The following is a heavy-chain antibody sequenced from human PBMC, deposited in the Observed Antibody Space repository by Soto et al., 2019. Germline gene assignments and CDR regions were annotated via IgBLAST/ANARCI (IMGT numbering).Heavy chain of an antibody. CDR2: IIPVFGRP. J-gene: IGHJ1*01. D-gene: IGHD5-12*01. CDR1: GGSFSSFG. CDR3: AREGSGYNL. V-gene: IGHV1-69*13. Sequence: SVKVSCKASGGSFSSFGISWVRQAPGQGLEWMGGIIPVFGRPNYAQRFRGRLTITADESTNTVYLELIDLRSEDTAVYYCAREGSGYNLWGQGTQVAVSS.